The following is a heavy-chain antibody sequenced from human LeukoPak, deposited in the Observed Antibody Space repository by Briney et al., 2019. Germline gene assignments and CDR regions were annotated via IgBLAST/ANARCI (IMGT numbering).Heavy chain of an antibody. CDR3: ARGRIAVPNWFDP. V-gene: IGHV3-7*01. J-gene: IGHJ5*02. CDR2: INQDGSEE. Sequence: GGSLRLSCAASGFTFSNYWMSWVRQAPGKGLEWVAHINQDGSEEHYMDSVKARFIISRDNAKNSLSLQMDSLRAEDTAVYYCARGRIAVPNWFDPWGQGTLVTVSS. CDR1: GFTFSNYW. D-gene: IGHD6-19*01.